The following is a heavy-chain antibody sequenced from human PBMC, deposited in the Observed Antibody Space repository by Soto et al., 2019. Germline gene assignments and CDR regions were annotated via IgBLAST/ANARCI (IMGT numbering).Heavy chain of an antibody. CDR3: TRDLYQPGDS. V-gene: IGHV3-7*01. CDR2: INEDGSKK. Sequence: EVQLVEPGGGLVQPGGSLRLSCVGSGFSFSGFWMSWVRQAPEKGLEWVANINEDGSKKFYADSVRGRFAISRDNAKNSLFLQMNSLRAEDSAVYYCTRDLYQPGDSWGQGTLVTVSS. D-gene: IGHD2-2*01. J-gene: IGHJ4*02. CDR1: GFSFSGFW.